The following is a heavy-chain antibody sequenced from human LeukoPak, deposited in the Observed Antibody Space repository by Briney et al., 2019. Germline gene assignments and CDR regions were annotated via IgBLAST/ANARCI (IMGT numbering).Heavy chain of an antibody. J-gene: IGHJ6*03. CDR2: INPNSGGT. Sequence: GSSVKVSCMASGYTFTGYYMYWVRQAPGQGLEWMGWINPNSGGTNYAQKFQGRVTMTRDTSISTAYMELSRLRSDDTAVYYCAREVVAVAGTSYYYYMDVWGKGTTVTVSS. D-gene: IGHD6-19*01. CDR1: GYTFTGYY. CDR3: AREVVAVAGTSYYYYMDV. V-gene: IGHV1-2*02.